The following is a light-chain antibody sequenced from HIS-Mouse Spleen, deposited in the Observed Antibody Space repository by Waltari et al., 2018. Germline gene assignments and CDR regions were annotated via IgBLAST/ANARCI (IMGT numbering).Light chain of an antibody. Sequence: DIQLTQSPSFLSASVGDSVTITCLASQGISSYLAWYQQKPGKAPKLLIYAASTLKSGVPSRFSGSGSGTEFTLTISSLQTEDFATYYCQQLNSYPFTFGQGTRLEIK. J-gene: IGKJ5*01. CDR3: QQLNSYPFT. V-gene: IGKV1-9*01. CDR2: AAS. CDR1: QGISSY.